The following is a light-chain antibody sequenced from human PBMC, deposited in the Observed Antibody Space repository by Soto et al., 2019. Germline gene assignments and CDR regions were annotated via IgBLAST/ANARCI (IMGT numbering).Light chain of an antibody. CDR2: WSS. V-gene: IGKV4-1*01. CDR3: HQYYSTPWT. CDR1: QSVLYRSNNNNY. Sequence: DIVMTQSPDSLAVSLGERATINCKSSQSVLYRSNNNNYLAWYQQKPGQPPKLLIYWSSTRESGVPDRFSGSGSGTDFPLTITSLQAEDVSVYYCHQYYSTPWTFGQGTKVEIK. J-gene: IGKJ1*01.